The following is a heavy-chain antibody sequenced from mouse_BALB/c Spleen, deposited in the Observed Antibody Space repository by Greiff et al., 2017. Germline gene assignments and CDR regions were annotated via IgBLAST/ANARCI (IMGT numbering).Heavy chain of an antibody. J-gene: IGHJ3*01. D-gene: IGHD2-14*01. CDR1: GFTFSSFG. CDR2: ISSGSSTI. Sequence: EVQLVESGGGLVQPGGSRKLSCAASGFTFSSFGMHWVRQAPEKGLEWVAYISSGSSTIYYADTVKGRFTISRDNPKNTLFLQMTSLRSEDTAMYYCARDYRYDDAFAYWGQGTLVTVSA. V-gene: IGHV5-17*02. CDR3: ARDYRYDDAFAY.